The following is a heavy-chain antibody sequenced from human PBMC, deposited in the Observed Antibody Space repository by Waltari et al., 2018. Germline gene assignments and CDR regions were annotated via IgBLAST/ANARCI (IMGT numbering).Heavy chain of an antibody. D-gene: IGHD6-6*01. Sequence: EVQLVESGGGLVQPGGSLRLPCAVSGFTFSDYWMSWVRQAPGEGRGWVANRKEDGSVTNYVDSVKGRCTISRDNAGNSLFLQMNSRRDEDTAIYYWARASSSSSYDAWGQGTLVTVSS. V-gene: IGHV3-7*04. CDR2: RKEDGSVT. J-gene: IGHJ5*02. CDR1: GFTFSDYW. CDR3: ARASSSSSYDA.